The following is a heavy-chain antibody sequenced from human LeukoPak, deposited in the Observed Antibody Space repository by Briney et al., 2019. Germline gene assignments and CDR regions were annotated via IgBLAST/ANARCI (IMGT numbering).Heavy chain of an antibody. CDR3: TTLDYYDSSGYFFDY. CDR1: GFTFSGSA. V-gene: IGHV3-73*01. J-gene: IGHJ4*02. CDR2: IRSKAKSYAT. Sequence: PGGSLRLSCAASGFTFSGSAMHWVRQASGKGLEWVGRIRSKAKSYATAYAASVKGRFTISRDDSKNAAYLQMNSLKTEDTAVYYCTTLDYYDSSGYFFDYWGQGSLVTVSS. D-gene: IGHD3-22*01.